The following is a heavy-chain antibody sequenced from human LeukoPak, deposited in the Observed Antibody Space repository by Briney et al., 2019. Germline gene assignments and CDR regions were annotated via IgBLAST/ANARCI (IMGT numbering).Heavy chain of an antibody. CDR2: FDPEDGET. CDR1: GYTLTELS. J-gene: IGHJ4*02. V-gene: IGHV1-24*01. Sequence: GASVKVSCKVSGYTLTELSMHWVRQAPGKGLEWMGGFDPEDGETIYAQKFQGGVTMTEDASTDTAYMELSSLRSEDTAVYYCATGLSATIFGVVIMGFDYWGQGTLVTVSS. CDR3: ATGLSATIFGVVIMGFDY. D-gene: IGHD3-3*01.